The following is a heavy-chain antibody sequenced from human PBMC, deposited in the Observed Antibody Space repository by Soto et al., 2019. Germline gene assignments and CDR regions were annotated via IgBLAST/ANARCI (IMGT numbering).Heavy chain of an antibody. J-gene: IGHJ4*02. D-gene: IGHD2-15*01. CDR1: GGTFSSYT. CDR3: AGEYCSGGSCYAYYFDY. Sequence: GASVKVSCKASGGTFSSYTISWVRQAPGQGLEWMGRIIPILGIANYAQKFQGRVTITADKSTSTAYMELSSLRSEDTAVYYCAGEYCSGGSCYAYYFDYWGQGTLVTVSS. V-gene: IGHV1-69*02. CDR2: IIPILGIA.